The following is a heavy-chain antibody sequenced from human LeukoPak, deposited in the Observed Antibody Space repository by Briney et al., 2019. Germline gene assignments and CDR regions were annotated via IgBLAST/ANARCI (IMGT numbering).Heavy chain of an antibody. D-gene: IGHD6-6*01. Sequence: PSETLSLTCTVSGGSISSNYWSWIRQPPGKGLEWIGYIYYSGSTNYNPSLKSRVTISVDTSKNQFSLKLSSVTAADTAVYYCARVKAARAYYYYGMDVWGQGTTVTVSS. V-gene: IGHV4-59*01. J-gene: IGHJ6*02. CDR1: GGSISSNY. CDR2: IYYSGST. CDR3: ARVKAARAYYYYGMDV.